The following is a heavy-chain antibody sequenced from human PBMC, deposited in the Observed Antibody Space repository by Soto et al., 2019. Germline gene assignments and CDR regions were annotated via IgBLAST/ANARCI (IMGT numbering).Heavy chain of an antibody. CDR3: APLSVSLSGPYGIHV. CDR1: GYSVTSSVYY. V-gene: IGHV4-39*01. J-gene: IGHJ6*02. CDR2: MFYSGLT. D-gene: IGHD2-15*01. Sequence: LSLTCSVSGYSVTSSVYYWAGIRQPPGKGLEWIGSMFYSGLTYYNPSLKSRVTLSVDTSKNQFSVRLNSVTAADTAVYYCAPLSVSLSGPYGIHVWGQGTTVTVSS.